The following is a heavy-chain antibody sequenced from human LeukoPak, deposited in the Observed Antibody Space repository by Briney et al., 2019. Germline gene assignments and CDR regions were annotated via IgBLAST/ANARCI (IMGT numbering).Heavy chain of an antibody. J-gene: IGHJ4*02. CDR3: TRVSAEIQLQLEEYYFDY. V-gene: IGHV3-49*04. Sequence: PGGSLRLSCAASGFTFSSYWMSWVRQAPGKGLEWVGFIRSKAYGGTTEYAASVKGRFTISRDDSKSIAYLQMNSLKTEDTAVYYCTRVSAEIQLQLEEYYFDYWGQGTLVTVSS. D-gene: IGHD5-18*01. CDR2: IRSKAYGGTT. CDR1: GFTFSSYW.